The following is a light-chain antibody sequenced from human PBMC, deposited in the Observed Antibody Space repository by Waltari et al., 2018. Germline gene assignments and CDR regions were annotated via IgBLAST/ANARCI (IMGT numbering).Light chain of an antibody. CDR1: HTISRY. Sequence: EIVFTQSPATLSLSPGESAPLSCRASHTISRYLAWYQHKPGQDPRLLIYDASNRATGIPARFSGSGSGTDFTLTISSLEPEDFAVYYCQQRASWPLITFGPGTKVHIK. V-gene: IGKV3-11*01. CDR3: QQRASWPLIT. J-gene: IGKJ3*01. CDR2: DAS.